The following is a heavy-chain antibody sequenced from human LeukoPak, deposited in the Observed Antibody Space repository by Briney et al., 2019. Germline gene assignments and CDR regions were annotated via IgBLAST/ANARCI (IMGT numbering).Heavy chain of an antibody. J-gene: IGHJ4*02. Sequence: GGSLRLSCAASGFTVSSNYMSWVRQAPGKGLVWVSVIYSDVSTYYADSVKGRFTVSRDKSKNTLYLQMNSLRAEDTAVYYCARGYSYGLSDYWGQGTLVTVSS. CDR2: IYSDVST. V-gene: IGHV3-66*01. D-gene: IGHD5-18*01. CDR3: ARGYSYGLSDY. CDR1: GFTVSSNY.